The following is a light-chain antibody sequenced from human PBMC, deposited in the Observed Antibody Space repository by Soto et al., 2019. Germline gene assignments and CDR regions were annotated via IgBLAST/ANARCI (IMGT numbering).Light chain of an antibody. J-gene: IGKJ5*01. V-gene: IGKV1-33*01. CDR2: DAS. CDR1: QDISNY. Sequence: DLQMTQSPSSLSASVGDRVTITCQASQDISNYLNWYQQKPGKAPKLLIYDASKLETGVPSRFSGSGLGTDFTFTISSLQPEDIATYYCQQYDNLPITFGHGTRLEIK. CDR3: QQYDNLPIT.